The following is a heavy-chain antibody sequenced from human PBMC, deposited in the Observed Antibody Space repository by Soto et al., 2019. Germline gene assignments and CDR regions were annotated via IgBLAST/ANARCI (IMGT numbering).Heavy chain of an antibody. CDR2: IHSSGST. Sequence: QAQLQESGPGLVKTSETLSLTCTVSDGSVSSGNYYWTWIRQPPGKGLEWIGSIHSSGSTLYNPSLKSRVFISVDTSMNQFSLKLTSVTAADTALYFCARDSLALFDSWGQGTLVTVSS. V-gene: IGHV4-61*01. D-gene: IGHD5-12*01. CDR3: ARDSLALFDS. J-gene: IGHJ4*02. CDR1: DGSVSSGNYY.